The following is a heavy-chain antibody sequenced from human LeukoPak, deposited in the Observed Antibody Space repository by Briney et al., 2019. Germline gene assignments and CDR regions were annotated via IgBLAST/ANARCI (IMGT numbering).Heavy chain of an antibody. CDR1: GYSISSGYY. D-gene: IGHD6-6*01. J-gene: IGHJ5*02. V-gene: IGHV4-38-2*02. CDR3: ARERTSSIAARSGWFDP. CDR2: IYHSGST. Sequence: TSETLSLTCTVSGYSISSGYYWGWIRQPPGKGLEWIGSIYHSGSTYYNSSLKSRVTISVDTSKNQFSLKLSSVTAADTAVYYCARERTSSIAARSGWFDPWGQGTLVTVSS.